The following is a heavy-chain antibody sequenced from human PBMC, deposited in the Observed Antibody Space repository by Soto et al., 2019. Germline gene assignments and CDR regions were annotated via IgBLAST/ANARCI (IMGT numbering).Heavy chain of an antibody. V-gene: IGHV4-30-2*01. CDR2: IYHSGST. J-gene: IGHJ6*02. CDR3: ARDRGYYGSGSYLSYYGMDV. Sequence: SETLSLTCAVSGGSISSGGCSWSWIRQPPGKGLEWIGYIYHSGSTYYNPSLKSRVTISVDRSKNQFSLKLSSVTAADTAVYYCARDRGYYGSGSYLSYYGMDVWGQGTTVTVSS. D-gene: IGHD3-10*01. CDR1: GGSISSGGCS.